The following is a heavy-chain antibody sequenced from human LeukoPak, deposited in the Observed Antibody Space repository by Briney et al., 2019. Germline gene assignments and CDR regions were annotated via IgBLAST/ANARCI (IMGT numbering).Heavy chain of an antibody. CDR2: INHSGST. CDR1: GGSFSGYY. D-gene: IGHD6-13*01. Sequence: PSETLSLTCAVYGGSFSGYYWSWIRQPPGKGLEWIGEINHSGSTNYNPSLKSRVTISVDTSKNQFSLKLSSVTAADTAVYYCARHGIAAANWYFDLWGRGTLVTVSS. J-gene: IGHJ2*01. V-gene: IGHV4-34*01. CDR3: ARHGIAAANWYFDL.